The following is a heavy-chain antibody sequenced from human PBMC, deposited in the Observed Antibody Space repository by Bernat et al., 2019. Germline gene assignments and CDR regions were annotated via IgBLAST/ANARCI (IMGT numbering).Heavy chain of an antibody. D-gene: IGHD4-17*01. CDR2: IYHSGST. CDR1: GYSISSGYY. V-gene: IGHV4-38-2*01. CDR3: ARATVTTSGFDY. Sequence: QVQLQESGPGLVKPSETLSLTCAVSGYSISSGYYWGWIRQPPGKGLEWIGSIYHSGSTYYNPSLKSRVTISVDTSKNQFSLKLSSVTAADTAVYYCARATVTTSGFDYWGQGTLVTVSS. J-gene: IGHJ4*02.